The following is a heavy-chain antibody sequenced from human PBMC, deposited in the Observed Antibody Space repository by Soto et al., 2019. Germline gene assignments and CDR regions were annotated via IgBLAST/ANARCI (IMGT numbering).Heavy chain of an antibody. D-gene: IGHD6-25*01. CDR1: GFPINVTY. CDR2: LYADGST. Sequence: GGSLRLSCAASGFPINVTYLSWVRQAPGKGLEWLSVLYADGSTYYIDSVKGRFRISRDNAKNTLYLQMDNLRADDTAMYFCARTAEGDTPRTHWYFDLWGRGTPVTVSS. V-gene: IGHV3-53*01. J-gene: IGHJ2*01. CDR3: ARTAEGDTPRTHWYFDL.